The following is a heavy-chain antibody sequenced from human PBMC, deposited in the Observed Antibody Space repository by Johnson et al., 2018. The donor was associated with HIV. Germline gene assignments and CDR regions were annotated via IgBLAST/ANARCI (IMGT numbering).Heavy chain of an antibody. J-gene: IGHJ3*02. CDR1: ESTFSSYW. Sequence: VQLVESGGGLVQPGGSLRLSCEASESTFSSYWMNWLRQAPGKGLEWVSYISTSGSTIYYADSVKGRFTISRDNSKNTLYLQMNSLRAEDTAVYYCAKSIAAAGTNAFDIWGQGTMVTVSS. CDR2: ISTSGSTI. V-gene: IGHV3-48*01. CDR3: AKSIAAAGTNAFDI. D-gene: IGHD6-13*01.